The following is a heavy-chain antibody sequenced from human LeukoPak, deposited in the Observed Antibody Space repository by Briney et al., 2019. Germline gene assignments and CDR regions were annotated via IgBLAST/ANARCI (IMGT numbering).Heavy chain of an antibody. CDR2: IYHSGST. V-gene: IGHV4-38-2*02. CDR3: ARNQYGGYSYGPVDY. CDR1: GYSISSGYY. D-gene: IGHD5-18*01. J-gene: IGHJ4*02. Sequence: SETLSLTCTVSGYSISSGYYWGWIRQPPGKGLEWIGSIYHSGSTYYNPSLKSRVTISVDTSKNQFSLKLSSVTAADTAVYYCARNQYGGYSYGPVDYWGQGTLVTVSS.